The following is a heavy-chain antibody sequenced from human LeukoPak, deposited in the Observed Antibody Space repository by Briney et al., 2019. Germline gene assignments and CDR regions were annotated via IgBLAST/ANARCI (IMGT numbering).Heavy chain of an antibody. CDR3: ARDEGYDSSGSYFDY. Sequence: PSETLSLTCAVYGGSLSGHHWSWMRQPPGKGLEWIGYIYYSGSTNYNPSLKSRVTISVDTSKNQFSLKLSSVTAADTAVYYCARDEGYDSSGSYFDYWGQGTLVTVSS. V-gene: IGHV4-59*11. J-gene: IGHJ4*02. CDR2: IYYSGST. CDR1: GGSLSGHH. D-gene: IGHD3-22*01.